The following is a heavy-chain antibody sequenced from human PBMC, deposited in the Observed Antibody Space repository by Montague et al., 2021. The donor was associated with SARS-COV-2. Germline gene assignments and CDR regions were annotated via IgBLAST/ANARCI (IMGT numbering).Heavy chain of an antibody. V-gene: IGHV4-59*12. J-gene: IGHJ6*02. Sequence: SETLSLTCTVSGGSISSYYWSWIRQPPGKGLEWIGYIYYSGSTNYNPSLKSRVTISVDTSKNQSSLQLSSVTAADTAVYYCASQEVDTAMGRSYYYYGMDVWGQGTTVTVSS. CDR1: GGSISSYY. CDR2: IYYSGST. D-gene: IGHD5-18*01. CDR3: ASQEVDTAMGRSYYYYGMDV.